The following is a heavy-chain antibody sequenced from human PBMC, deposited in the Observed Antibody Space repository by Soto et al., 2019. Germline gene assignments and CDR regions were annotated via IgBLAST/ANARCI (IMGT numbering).Heavy chain of an antibody. J-gene: IGHJ5*02. V-gene: IGHV4-31*03. CDR1: GGSISSGGYY. D-gene: IGHD2-2*02. CDR2: IYYSGST. CDR3: ARGGCSSTSCYTRREFDP. Sequence: PSETLSLTCTVSGGSISSGGYYWSWIRQHPGKGLEWIGYIYYSGSTYYNPSLKSRVTISVDTSKNQFSLKLSSVTAADTAVYYCARGGCSSTSCYTRREFDPWGQGTLVTAPQ.